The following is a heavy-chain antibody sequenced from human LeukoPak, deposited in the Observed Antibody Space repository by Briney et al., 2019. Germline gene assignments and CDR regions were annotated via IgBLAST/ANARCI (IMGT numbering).Heavy chain of an antibody. Sequence: GGSLRLSCAASGFTFSNAWMSWVRQAPGKGLEWVGRIKSKTDGGTTDYAAPVKGRFTISRDDSKNTLYLQMNSLKTEDTAVYFCTTAEQYSSVWYATFYTRNQFDYWGQGTLVTVSS. J-gene: IGHJ4*02. D-gene: IGHD6-19*01. CDR2: IKSKTDGGTT. CDR1: GFTFSNAW. V-gene: IGHV3-15*01. CDR3: TTAEQYSSVWYATFYTRNQFDY.